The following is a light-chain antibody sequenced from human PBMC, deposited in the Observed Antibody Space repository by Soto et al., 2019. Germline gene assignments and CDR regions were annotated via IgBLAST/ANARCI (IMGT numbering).Light chain of an antibody. CDR3: SLYTSSSTLYV. CDR1: DSDIGGYNR. V-gene: IGLV2-18*01. J-gene: IGLJ1*01. Sequence: QSALTQPASVSGSPGQSITISCTGTDSDIGGYNRVSWYQQPPGTAPKLMIYEVSNRPSGVPDRFSGSKSGNTASLTISGLQAEDEADYYCSLYTSSSTLYVFGTGTKLTVL. CDR2: EVS.